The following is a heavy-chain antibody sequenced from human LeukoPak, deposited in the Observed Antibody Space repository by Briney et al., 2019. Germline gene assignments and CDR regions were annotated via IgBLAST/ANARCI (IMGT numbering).Heavy chain of an antibody. CDR2: INPNSGGT. Sequence: ASVKASCKASGYTFTGYYMHWVRQAPGQGLEWMGWINPNSGGTNYAQKSQGRVTMTRDTSISTAYMELSRLRSDDTAVYYCARGAVRALHWFDPWGQGTLVTVSS. CDR3: ARGAVRALHWFDP. CDR1: GYTFTGYY. D-gene: IGHD3-10*01. V-gene: IGHV1-2*02. J-gene: IGHJ5*02.